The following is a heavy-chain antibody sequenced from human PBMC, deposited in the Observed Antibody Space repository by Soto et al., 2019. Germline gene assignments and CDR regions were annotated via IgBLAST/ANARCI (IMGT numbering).Heavy chain of an antibody. CDR3: ARTDAYNSSCFDS. D-gene: IGHD6-6*01. J-gene: IGHJ4*02. CDR1: GDSVNSAY. Sequence: QVQLQEMGPGLVKPSQTLTLTCTVSGDSVNSAYWSWIRQLPGKGLEWMGNIYHTGRTFYNPSLKSRLAISIDTSKPLFSLKLRSVTASDTAVYYCARTDAYNSSCFDSLWQGTVVTVSS. V-gene: IGHV4-31*03. CDR2: IYHTGRT.